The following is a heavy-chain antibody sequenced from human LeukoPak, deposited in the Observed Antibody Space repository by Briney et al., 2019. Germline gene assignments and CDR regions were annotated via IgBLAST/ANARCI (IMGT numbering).Heavy chain of an antibody. CDR3: ARDRGIAAAKPLDY. CDR2: ISAYNGNT. D-gene: IGHD6-13*01. J-gene: IGHJ4*02. V-gene: IGHV1-18*01. Sequence: ASVKVSCKASGYTVTSYGISWVRQAPGQGLEWMGWISAYNGNTNYAQKLQGRVTMTTDTSTSTAYMELRSLRSDDTAVYYCARDRGIAAAKPLDYWGQGTLVTVSS. CDR1: GYTVTSYG.